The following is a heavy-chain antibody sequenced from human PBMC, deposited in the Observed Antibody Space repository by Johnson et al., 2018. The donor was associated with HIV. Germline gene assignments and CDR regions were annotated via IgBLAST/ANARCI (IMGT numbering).Heavy chain of an antibody. V-gene: IGHV3-30*14. CDR3: ASRPGGDFCSGGSCRPNPYDGFDI. CDR2: ISYDGSNK. D-gene: IGHD2-15*01. Sequence: QVQLVESGGGLVKPGGSLRLSCAASGFAVSKNYMGWVRQAPGKGLDWVAVISYDGSNKYYAASVKGRFTIPIDNSKNTLYLQMNSLRAEDTAVYYCASRPGGDFCSGGSCRPNPYDGFDIWGQGTKVTVSS. J-gene: IGHJ3*02. CDR1: GFAVSKNY.